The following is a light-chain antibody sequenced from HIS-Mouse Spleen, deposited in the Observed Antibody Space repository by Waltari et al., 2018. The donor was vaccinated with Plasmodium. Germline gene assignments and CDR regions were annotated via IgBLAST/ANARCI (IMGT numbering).Light chain of an antibody. Sequence: SYELTQPHSVSVSPGQTARITCTGDALPKKYAYWYQQKSGQAPRLVIDEDSKRPSGIPERVSGSSSGTMATLTISGAQVEDEADDYCYSTDSSGNHRVFGGGTKLTVL. CDR3: YSTDSSGNHRV. CDR2: EDS. J-gene: IGLJ3*02. V-gene: IGLV3-10*01. CDR1: ALPKKY.